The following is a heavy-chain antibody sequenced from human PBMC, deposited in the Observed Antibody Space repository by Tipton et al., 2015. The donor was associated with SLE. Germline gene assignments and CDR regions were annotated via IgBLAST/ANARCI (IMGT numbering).Heavy chain of an antibody. Sequence: TLSLTCTVSGGSISSYYWSWIRQPPGKGLEWIGYICYSGSTNYNPSLKSRVTISVDTSKNQFSLKLSSVTAADTAVYYCARAVNWGLFDYWGQGTLVTVSS. J-gene: IGHJ4*02. CDR3: ARAVNWGLFDY. CDR2: ICYSGST. CDR1: GGSISSYY. D-gene: IGHD7-27*01. V-gene: IGHV4-59*01.